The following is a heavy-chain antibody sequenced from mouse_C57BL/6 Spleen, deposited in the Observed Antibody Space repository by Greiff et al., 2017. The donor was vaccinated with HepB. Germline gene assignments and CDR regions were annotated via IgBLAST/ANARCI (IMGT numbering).Heavy chain of an antibody. D-gene: IGHD4-1*01. J-gene: IGHJ1*03. CDR1: GYTFTSYW. Sequence: VQLQQSGAELVKPGASVKMSCKASGYTFTSYWITWVKQRPGQGLEWIGDIYPGSGSTNYNEKFKSKATLTVDTSSSTAYMQLSSLTSEDSAVYYCARSPNWDWYFDVWGTGTTVTVSS. CDR3: ARSPNWDWYFDV. CDR2: IYPGSGST. V-gene: IGHV1-55*01.